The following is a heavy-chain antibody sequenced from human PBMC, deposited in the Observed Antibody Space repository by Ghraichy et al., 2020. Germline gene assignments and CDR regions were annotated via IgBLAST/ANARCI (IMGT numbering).Heavy chain of an antibody. CDR3: AKLSSGSGFPDAFDI. J-gene: IGHJ3*02. CDR1: GFTFSSYA. D-gene: IGHD3-10*01. V-gene: IGHV3-23*01. Sequence: GGSLRLSCAASGFTFSSYAMSWVRQAPGRGLEWVSAISGSGGNTYYADSVKGRFTISRDSSKNTLYLQMNSLRAEDTAVYYCAKLSSGSGFPDAFDIWGQGTMVTVSS. CDR2: ISGSGGNT.